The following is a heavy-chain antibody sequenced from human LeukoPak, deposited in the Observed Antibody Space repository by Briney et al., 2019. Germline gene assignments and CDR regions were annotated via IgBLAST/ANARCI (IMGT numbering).Heavy chain of an antibody. CDR3: ARAPIVLVVYASGGRFDP. V-gene: IGHV4-34*01. J-gene: IGHJ5*02. Sequence: SETLSLTCAVYGGSFSGYYWSWIRQPPGKGLEWIGEINHSGSTNYNPSLKSRVTVSVDTSKNQFSLKLSSVTAADTAVYYCARAPIVLVVYASGGRFDPWGQGTLVTVSS. D-gene: IGHD2-8*02. CDR2: INHSGST. CDR1: GGSFSGYY.